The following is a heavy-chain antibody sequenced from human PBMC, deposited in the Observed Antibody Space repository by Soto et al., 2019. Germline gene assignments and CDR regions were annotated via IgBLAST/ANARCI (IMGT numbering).Heavy chain of an antibody. D-gene: IGHD6-19*01. CDR3: ARAGVAVAGILTGNWFDP. Sequence: SETLSLTCAVYGGSFSGYYWSWIRQPPGKGLEWMGEINHSGSTNYNPSLKSRVTISVDTSKNQFSLKLSSVTAADTAVYYCARAGVAVAGILTGNWFDPWGQGTLVTVSS. V-gene: IGHV4-34*01. CDR2: INHSGST. CDR1: GGSFSGYY. J-gene: IGHJ5*02.